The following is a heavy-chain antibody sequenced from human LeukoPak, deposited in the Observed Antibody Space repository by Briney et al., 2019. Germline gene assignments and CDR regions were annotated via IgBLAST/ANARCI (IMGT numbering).Heavy chain of an antibody. D-gene: IGHD2-15*01. V-gene: IGHV4-30-4*01. Sequence: LRLSCAASGFTFSNYAMSWIRQPPGKGLEWIGYIYYSGSTYYNPSLKSRVTISVDTSKNQFSLKLSSVTAADTAVYYCASLAGYCSGGSCYQPFDYWGQGTLVTVSS. CDR2: IYYSGST. CDR3: ASLAGYCSGGSCYQPFDY. CDR1: GFTFSNYA. J-gene: IGHJ4*02.